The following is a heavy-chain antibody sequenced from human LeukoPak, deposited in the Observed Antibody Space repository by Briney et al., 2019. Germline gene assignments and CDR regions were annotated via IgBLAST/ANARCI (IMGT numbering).Heavy chain of an antibody. J-gene: IGHJ4*02. CDR3: ATYRTGYYYFDY. Sequence: GGSLRLSCAASGFTFNNAWMSWVRQAPGKGLEWVGRIKSKTDGGTTEYAAPVKGRFTISRDDSKSTLYLQMNSLEAEDTAVYYCATYRTGYYYFDYWGPGTLVTVSS. V-gene: IGHV3-15*01. D-gene: IGHD3-9*01. CDR2: IKSKTDGGTT. CDR1: GFTFNNAW.